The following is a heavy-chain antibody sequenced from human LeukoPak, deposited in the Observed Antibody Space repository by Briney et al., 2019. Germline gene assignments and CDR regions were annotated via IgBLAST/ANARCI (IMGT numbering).Heavy chain of an antibody. V-gene: IGHV1-69*02. D-gene: IGHD3-22*01. CDR1: GSTFSSYT. Sequence: SVKVSCKASGSTFSSYTISWVRQAPGQGLEWMGRIIPILGIANYAQKSQGRVTITADKSTSTAYMELSSLRSEDTAVYYCARGGYYDSSGYLDAFDIWGQGTMVTVSS. CDR2: IIPILGIA. J-gene: IGHJ3*02. CDR3: ARGGYYDSSGYLDAFDI.